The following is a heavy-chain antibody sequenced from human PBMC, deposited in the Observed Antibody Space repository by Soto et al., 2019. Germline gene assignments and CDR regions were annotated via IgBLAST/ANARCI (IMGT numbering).Heavy chain of an antibody. Sequence: EVQLVESGGGLVQPGGSLRLSCAASGFTVSSNYMSWVRQAPWKGLEWVSAIYSGGSTYYADSVKGRFTISRHNSKNTLYLQMNSLRAEDTAVYYCARGRDCGGDCPNWFDPWGQGTLVTVSS. CDR3: ARGRDCGGDCPNWFDP. CDR2: IYSGGST. CDR1: GFTVSSNY. D-gene: IGHD2-21*02. V-gene: IGHV3-53*04. J-gene: IGHJ5*02.